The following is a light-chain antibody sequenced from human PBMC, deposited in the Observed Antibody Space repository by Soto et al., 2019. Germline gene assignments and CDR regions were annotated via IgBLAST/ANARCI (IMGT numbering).Light chain of an antibody. CDR3: QQANSFPPF. Sequence: DIQMTQSPSSLSASVGDRVTITCRASQGISSYLNWYQQKPGKAPKLLIYAASSLQSGVPSRFSGSGSGTDFTLTISSLQPEDFATYYCQQANSFPPFFGGGTKVDIK. V-gene: IGKV1-39*01. CDR1: QGISSY. J-gene: IGKJ4*01. CDR2: AAS.